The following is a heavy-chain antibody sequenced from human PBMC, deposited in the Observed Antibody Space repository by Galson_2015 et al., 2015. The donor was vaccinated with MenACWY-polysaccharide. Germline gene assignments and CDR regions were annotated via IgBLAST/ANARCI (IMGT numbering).Heavy chain of an antibody. CDR1: EFIFSSYA. CDR3: ASSCGKGRAYAFDF. J-gene: IGHJ4*02. D-gene: IGHD4-23*01. Sequence: SVKVSCKASEFIFSSYAISWVRQAPGKGLEWMGGIIPIVGTANYAQELQGRVTITADDSTSTAYMELNSLRSEDTAVYYCASSCGKGRAYAFDFWGQGTMVTVSS. V-gene: IGHV1-69*13. CDR2: IIPIVGTA.